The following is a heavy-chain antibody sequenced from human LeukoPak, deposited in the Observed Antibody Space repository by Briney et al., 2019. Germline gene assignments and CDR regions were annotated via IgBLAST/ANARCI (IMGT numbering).Heavy chain of an antibody. Sequence: PSETLSLTCTVSGGSISSYYWSWIRQPPGKGLEWIGYIYYSGSTNYGPSLKSRVTISVDTSKNQFSLKLSSVTAADTAVYYCASYDSSGYYPHWGQGTLVTVSS. V-gene: IGHV4-59*08. CDR1: GGSISSYY. D-gene: IGHD3-22*01. CDR3: ASYDSSGYYPH. J-gene: IGHJ4*02. CDR2: IYYSGST.